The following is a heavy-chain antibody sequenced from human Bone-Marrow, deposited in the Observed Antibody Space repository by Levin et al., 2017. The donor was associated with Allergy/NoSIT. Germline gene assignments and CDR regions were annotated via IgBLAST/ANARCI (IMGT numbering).Heavy chain of an antibody. CDR3: AKSGPSGWYYWFDP. V-gene: IGHV3-23*01. Sequence: GESLKISCAASGFTFSSYAMSWVRQAPGKGLEWVSAISGSGGSTYYADSVKGRFTISRDNSKNTLYLQMNSLRAEDTAVYYCAKSGPSGWYYWFDPWGQGTLVTVSS. D-gene: IGHD6-19*01. CDR2: ISGSGGST. J-gene: IGHJ5*02. CDR1: GFTFSSYA.